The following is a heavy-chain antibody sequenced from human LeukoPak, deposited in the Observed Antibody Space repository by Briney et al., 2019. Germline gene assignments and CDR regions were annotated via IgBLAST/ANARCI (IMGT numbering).Heavy chain of an antibody. Sequence: SETLSLTCAVYGASFSGYYWSWIRQPPGKGLEWIGEINHSGSTNYNPSLKSRVTISVDTSRNQFSLKLSSVTAADTAVYYCASCLSYYYDSSGHQVRDAFDIWGQGTMVTVSS. CDR2: INHSGST. CDR3: ASCLSYYYDSSGHQVRDAFDI. J-gene: IGHJ3*02. D-gene: IGHD3-22*01. CDR1: GASFSGYY. V-gene: IGHV4-34*01.